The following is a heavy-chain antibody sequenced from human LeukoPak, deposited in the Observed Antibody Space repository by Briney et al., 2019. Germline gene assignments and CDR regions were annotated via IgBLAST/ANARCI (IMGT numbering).Heavy chain of an antibody. CDR2: INPNSGGT. CDR1: GYTFTGYY. J-gene: IGHJ4*02. D-gene: IGHD3-22*01. Sequence: ASVKVSCKASGYTFTGYYMHWVRQAPGQGLEWMGWINPNSGGTNYAQKFQGRVTMTRDTSTSTVYMELSSLRSEDTAVYCCARDFPPAYYYDSSGYNSRALDYWGQGTLVTVSS. CDR3: ARDFPPAYYYDSSGYNSRALDY. V-gene: IGHV1-2*02.